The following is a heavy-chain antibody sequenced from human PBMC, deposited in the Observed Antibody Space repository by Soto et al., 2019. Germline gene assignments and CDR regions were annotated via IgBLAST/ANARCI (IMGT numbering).Heavy chain of an antibody. CDR2: IDPSDSFT. Sequence: PGESLKIAFKGSGYSFTSYWISWVRQRPGKGLEWMGRIDPSDSFTNYSPAFQGHVTISADKSISTAYLQWSSLKASDTAMYYCATVQTSGYSGYDSASYYYGMDVWGQGTTVTVSS. D-gene: IGHD5-12*01. J-gene: IGHJ6*02. V-gene: IGHV5-10-1*01. CDR3: ATVQTSGYSGYDSASYYYGMDV. CDR1: GYSFTSYW.